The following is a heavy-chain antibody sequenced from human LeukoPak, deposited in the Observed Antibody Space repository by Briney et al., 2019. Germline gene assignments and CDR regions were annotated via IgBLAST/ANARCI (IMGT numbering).Heavy chain of an antibody. Sequence: GRSLRLSCAASGFTFSSYAMHWVRQAPGKGLEWVAVISYDGSNKYYADCVKVRFTIYRANSKNTLYLEMNSLRAEDTAVYYCARGGYDSSGYYYGVDYWGQGTLVTVSS. V-gene: IGHV3-30*04. CDR1: GFTFSSYA. D-gene: IGHD3-22*01. CDR3: ARGGYDSSGYYYGVDY. J-gene: IGHJ4*02. CDR2: ISYDGSNK.